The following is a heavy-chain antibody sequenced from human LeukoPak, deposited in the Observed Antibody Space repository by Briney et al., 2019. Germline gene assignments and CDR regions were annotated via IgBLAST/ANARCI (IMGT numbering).Heavy chain of an antibody. Sequence: GGSLRLSCAASGFTFSSYSMNWVRQAPGEGLEWVSSISSSSSYIYYADSVKGRFTISRDNAKNSLYLQMNSLRAEDTALYHCARARESDGGVYFDYWGQGTLVTVSS. CDR3: ARARESDGGVYFDY. CDR1: GFTFSSYS. J-gene: IGHJ4*02. CDR2: ISSSSSYI. V-gene: IGHV3-21*04. D-gene: IGHD3-16*01.